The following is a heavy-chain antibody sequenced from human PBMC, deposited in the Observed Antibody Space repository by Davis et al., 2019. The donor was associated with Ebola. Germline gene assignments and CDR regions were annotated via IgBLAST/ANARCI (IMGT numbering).Heavy chain of an antibody. D-gene: IGHD5-24*01. Sequence: ASVKVSCKASGYNFTEYAMNWVRQAPGQGLEWMGWINTNTGNPTYAQGFTGRFVFSLDTSLSMAYLQISSLRANDTAIYYCVRDATDGYNWSHWGQGTLVTVSS. CDR2: INTNTGNP. V-gene: IGHV7-4-1*01. CDR3: VRDATDGYNWSH. J-gene: IGHJ4*02. CDR1: GYNFTEYA.